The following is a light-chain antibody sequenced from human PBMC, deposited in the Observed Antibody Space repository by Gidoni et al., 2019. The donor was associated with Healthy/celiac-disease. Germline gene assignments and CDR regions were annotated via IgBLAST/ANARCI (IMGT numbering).Light chain of an antibody. CDR1: QSVSSN. CDR3: LQYNTWPRT. CDR2: GAS. V-gene: IGKV3-15*01. J-gene: IGKJ1*01. Sequence: EIVMTQSPATLSVSPGERATLSCRASQSVSSNLAWYQQKPGQAPRLLIYGASTRATGIPARFSGSGSGTEFTLTISSLQSEDFAVYYCLQYNTWPRTFGQGTKVEIK.